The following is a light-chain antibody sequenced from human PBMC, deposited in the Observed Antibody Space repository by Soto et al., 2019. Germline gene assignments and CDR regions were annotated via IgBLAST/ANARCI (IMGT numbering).Light chain of an antibody. CDR3: QHYNSWPRTWT. V-gene: IGKV3-15*01. CDR1: QSVSIN. Sequence: EIVMTQSPATLSVSPGKRATLSCRASQSVSINLAWYQQKPGKAPRLLIYGASTRATAIPARFSGSGSGTELTRTISSLQSEDFAVYHCQHYNSWPRTWTFGQGTKVDI. CDR2: GAS. J-gene: IGKJ1*01.